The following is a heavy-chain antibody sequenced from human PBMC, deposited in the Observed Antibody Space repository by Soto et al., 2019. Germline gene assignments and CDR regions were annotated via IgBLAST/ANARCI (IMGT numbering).Heavy chain of an antibody. V-gene: IGHV3-33*01. CDR2: IWYDGSNK. Sequence: GGSLRLSCAASGFTFSSYGMHWVRQAPGEGLEWVAVIWYDGSNKYYADSVKGRFTISRDNSKNTLYLQMNSLRAEDTAVYCCARDQGWFDPWGQGTLVTVSS. J-gene: IGHJ5*02. CDR1: GFTFSSYG. CDR3: ARDQGWFDP.